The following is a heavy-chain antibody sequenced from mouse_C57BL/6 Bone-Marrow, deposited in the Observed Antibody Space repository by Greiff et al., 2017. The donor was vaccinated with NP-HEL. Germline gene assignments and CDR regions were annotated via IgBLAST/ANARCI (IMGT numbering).Heavy chain of an antibody. CDR2: IYPSDSET. Sequence: QVQLQQPGAELVRPGSSVKLSCKASGYTFTSYWMDWVKQRPGQGLEWIGNIYPSDSETHYNQKFKDKATLTVDKSSSTAYMQLSSLTSEDYAVYYCARTDYDYDGAWFAYWGQGTLVTVSA. J-gene: IGHJ3*01. CDR3: ARTDYDYDGAWFAY. D-gene: IGHD2-4*01. V-gene: IGHV1-61*01. CDR1: GYTFTSYW.